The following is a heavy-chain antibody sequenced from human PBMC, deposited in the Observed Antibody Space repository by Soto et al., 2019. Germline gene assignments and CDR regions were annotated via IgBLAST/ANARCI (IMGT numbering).Heavy chain of an antibody. CDR1: GGSISSYY. V-gene: IGHV4-59*01. CDR3: ARVSRAVAGTWYAFDI. D-gene: IGHD6-19*01. CDR2: IYYSGST. Sequence: SETLSLTCTVSGGSISSYYWSWIRQPPGKGLEWIGYIYYSGSTNYNPSLKSRVTISVDTSKNQFSLKLSSVTAADTAVYYCARVSRAVAGTWYAFDIWGQGTMVTVSS. J-gene: IGHJ3*02.